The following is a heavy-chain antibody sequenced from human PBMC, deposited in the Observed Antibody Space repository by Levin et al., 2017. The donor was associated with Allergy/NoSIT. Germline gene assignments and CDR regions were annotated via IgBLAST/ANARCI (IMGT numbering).Heavy chain of an antibody. J-gene: IGHJ4*02. V-gene: IGHV3-43*01. Sequence: AGGSLRLSCAASGFTFDDYTMHWVRQAPGKGLEWVSLISWDGGSTYYADSVKGRFTISRDNSKNSLYLQMNSLRTEDTALYYCARWAMVRGVFDYWGQGTLVTVSS. CDR1: GFTFDDYT. D-gene: IGHD3-10*01. CDR2: ISWDGGST. CDR3: ARWAMVRGVFDY.